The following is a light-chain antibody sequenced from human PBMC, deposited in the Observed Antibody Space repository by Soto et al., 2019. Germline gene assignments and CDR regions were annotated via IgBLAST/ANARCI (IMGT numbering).Light chain of an antibody. CDR1: QTVGTY. V-gene: IGKV3-11*01. Sequence: EIVLTQSPATLSLSPGERATLSCRASQTVGTYLAWYQQKPGQAPRLLIYEASKRATGIPPRFSASGSETDFILSIISLEPEDFAVYYCQHRSNWPITFGQGTRLEIK. CDR3: QHRSNWPIT. J-gene: IGKJ5*01. CDR2: EAS.